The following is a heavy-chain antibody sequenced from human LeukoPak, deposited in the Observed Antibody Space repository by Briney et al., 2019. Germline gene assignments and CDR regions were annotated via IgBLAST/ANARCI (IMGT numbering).Heavy chain of an antibody. CDR1: GFTFSSYG. D-gene: IGHD3-3*01. V-gene: IGHV3-23*01. CDR2: ISGSGGST. CDR3: AKRGYYDFWSGYGSFGAFDI. Sequence: PGGSLRLSCAASGFTFSSYGMHWVRQAPGKGLEWVSAISGSGGSTYYADSVKGRFTISRDNSKNTLYLQMNSLRAEDTAVYYCAKRGYYDFWSGYGSFGAFDIWGQGTMVTVSS. J-gene: IGHJ3*02.